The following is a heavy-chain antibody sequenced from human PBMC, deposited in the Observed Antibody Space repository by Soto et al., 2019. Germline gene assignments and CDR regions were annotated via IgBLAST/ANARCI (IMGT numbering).Heavy chain of an antibody. J-gene: IGHJ6*02. CDR2: IYYSGST. D-gene: IGHD3-22*01. CDR1: GGSLSSGDYY. V-gene: IGHV4-30-4*01. CDR3: ASTRGYYYDSSGLRIYSGMDV. Sequence: SETLSLTCTLSGGSLSSGDYYWSWIRQPPGKGLEWIGYIYYSGSTYYNPSLKSRVTISVDTSKNQFSLKLSSVTAADTAVYYCASTRGYYYDSSGLRIYSGMDVWGQGTTVTVSS.